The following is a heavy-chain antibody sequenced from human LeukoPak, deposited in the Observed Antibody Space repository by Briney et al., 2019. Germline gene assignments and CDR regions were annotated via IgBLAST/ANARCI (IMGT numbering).Heavy chain of an antibody. CDR3: ATTSGYFYY. CDR2: INPNNGGT. V-gene: IGHV1-2*06. J-gene: IGHJ4*02. D-gene: IGHD1-26*01. CDR1: GYTFTDYY. Sequence: ASVTVSCTASGYTFTDYYMHWVRQAPGQRLEWMGRINPNNGGTNYAQKFQGRVTMTRDTSISSAYMELSRLRSDDTAVYYCATTSGYFYYWGQGTLVTVSS.